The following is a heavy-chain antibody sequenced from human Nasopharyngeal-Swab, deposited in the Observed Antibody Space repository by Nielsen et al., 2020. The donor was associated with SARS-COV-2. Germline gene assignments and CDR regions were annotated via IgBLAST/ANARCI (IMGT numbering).Heavy chain of an antibody. CDR3: AKDTMDTAMVMDV. CDR1: GFTFDDYA. Sequence: GGSLRLSCAASGFTFDDYAMHWVRQAPGKGLERVSGISWNSGSIGYADSVKGRFTISRDNAKNSLYLQMNSLRAEDTALYYCAKDTMDTAMVMDVWGQGTTVTVSS. J-gene: IGHJ6*02. D-gene: IGHD5-18*01. CDR2: ISWNSGSI. V-gene: IGHV3-9*01.